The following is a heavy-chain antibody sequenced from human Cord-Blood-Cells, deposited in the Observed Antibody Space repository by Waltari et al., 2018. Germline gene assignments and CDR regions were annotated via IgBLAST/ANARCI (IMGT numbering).Heavy chain of an antibody. Sequence: EVQLVESGGGLVKPGGSLRLSCAASGFTFSSYSMNWCRQAPGKGLEWVSSISSSSSYIYYADSVKGRFTITRDNAKNSLYLQMNSLRAEDTAVYYCARDRDGSYYAFDIWGQGTMVTVSS. V-gene: IGHV3-21*01. J-gene: IGHJ3*02. CDR3: ARDRDGSYYAFDI. CDR2: ISSSSSYI. D-gene: IGHD1-26*01. CDR1: GFTFSSYS.